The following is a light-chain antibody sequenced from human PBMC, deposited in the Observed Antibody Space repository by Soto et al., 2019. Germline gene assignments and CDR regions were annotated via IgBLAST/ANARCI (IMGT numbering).Light chain of an antibody. J-gene: IGKJ2*01. Sequence: DIVMTQSPDSLTVSLGERAIINCKSSQSLLYSSNNKTYLAWYQHRPGQSPKMLIFWASARESGVPDRFAGSGSETDFTLTISSLQAEDAAAYYCQQYYSDFFTFGQGTRLEIK. CDR1: QSLLYSSNNKTY. CDR2: WAS. V-gene: IGKV4-1*01. CDR3: QQYYSDFFT.